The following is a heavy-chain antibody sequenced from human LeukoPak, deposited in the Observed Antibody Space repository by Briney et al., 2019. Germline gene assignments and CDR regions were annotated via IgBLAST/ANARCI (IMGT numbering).Heavy chain of an antibody. CDR3: AKYYYDSSGYYWFDY. V-gene: IGHV1-2*02. Sequence: ASVKVSCKASGYTFTSYDINWVRQATGQGLEWMGWMNPNSGGTNYARKFQGRVTMTRDTSISTAYMELSRLRSDDTAVYYCAKYYYDSSGYYWFDYWGQGTLVTVSS. J-gene: IGHJ4*02. CDR2: MNPNSGGT. D-gene: IGHD3-22*01. CDR1: GYTFTSYD.